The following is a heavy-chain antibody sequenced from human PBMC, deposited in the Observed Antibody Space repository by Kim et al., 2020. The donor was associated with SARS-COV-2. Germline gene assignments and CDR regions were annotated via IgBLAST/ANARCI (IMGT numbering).Heavy chain of an antibody. Sequence: GESLKISCKASGYSFPSYWVAWVRQMPGKGLEWMGIIFPGDSDTRYSTSFQGQVTISAAKSISTAYLQWSSLKASDTAMYYCARANGAITNYFFDYWGQGTPVTVSS. D-gene: IGHD2-2*01. V-gene: IGHV5-51*01. CDR1: GYSFPSYW. CDR2: IFPGDSDT. J-gene: IGHJ4*02. CDR3: ARANGAITNYFFDY.